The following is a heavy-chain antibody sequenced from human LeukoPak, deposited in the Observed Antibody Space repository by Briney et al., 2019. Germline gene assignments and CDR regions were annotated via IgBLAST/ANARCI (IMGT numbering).Heavy chain of an antibody. CDR2: IYTSGST. V-gene: IGHV4-4*07. Sequence: PSETLSLTCTVSGGSISSYYWSWIRQPAGKGLEWIGRIYTSGSTNYNPSLKSRVTMSVDTSKNQFSLKLSSVTAADTAVYYCARDYYYDSSGYYLYWYFDLWGRGTLVTVSS. CDR3: ARDYYYDSSGYYLYWYFDL. J-gene: IGHJ2*01. D-gene: IGHD3-22*01. CDR1: GGSISSYY.